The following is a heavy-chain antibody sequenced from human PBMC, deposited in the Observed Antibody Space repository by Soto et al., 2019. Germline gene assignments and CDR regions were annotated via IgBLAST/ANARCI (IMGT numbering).Heavy chain of an antibody. D-gene: IGHD4-4*01. CDR2: ISSTSNTI. Sequence: LRLSCAASGFTFSSYSMNWVRQAPGKGLEWVSYISSTSNTIYYADSVKGRFTVSRDNAENSLYLQMNSLRDEDTAVYYCVRAKCNGDYIYYYYGLDVWGLGTTVTVSS. J-gene: IGHJ6*02. CDR3: VRAKCNGDYIYYYYGLDV. V-gene: IGHV3-48*02. CDR1: GFTFSSYS.